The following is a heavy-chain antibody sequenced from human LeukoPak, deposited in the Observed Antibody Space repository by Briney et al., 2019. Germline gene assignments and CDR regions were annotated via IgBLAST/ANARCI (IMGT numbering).Heavy chain of an antibody. CDR2: IYYSGST. J-gene: IGHJ4*02. CDR3: ASHSSSWPIFDY. D-gene: IGHD6-13*01. Sequence: SETLSLTCTVPGGSISSYYWSWIRQPPGKGLEWIGYIYYSGSTNYNPSLKSRVTISVDTSKNQFSLKLSSVTTADTAVYYCASHSSSWPIFDYWGRGTLVTVSS. CDR1: GGSISSYY. V-gene: IGHV4-59*01.